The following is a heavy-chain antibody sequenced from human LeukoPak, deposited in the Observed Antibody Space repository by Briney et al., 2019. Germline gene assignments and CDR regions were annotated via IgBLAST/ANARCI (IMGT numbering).Heavy chain of an antibody. CDR3: ARDRRDCSSTNRYSRAGYDAFDI. CDR2: IYTSGST. CDR1: GGSISTFY. J-gene: IGHJ3*02. D-gene: IGHD2-2*02. V-gene: IGHV4-4*07. Sequence: SETLSPTCTLSGGSISTFYWSWIRQPAGKGLEWIGRIYTSGSTNYNPSLKSRVTMSVDTSKNQFSLKLSSVTAADTAVYYCARDRRDCSSTNRYSRAGYDAFDIWGQGTMVTVSS.